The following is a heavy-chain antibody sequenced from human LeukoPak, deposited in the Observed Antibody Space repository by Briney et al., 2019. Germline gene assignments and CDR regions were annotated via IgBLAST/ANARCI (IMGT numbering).Heavy chain of an antibody. CDR2: ISAYNGNT. Sequence: ASVRVSCKASGYTFTNYGISWVRQAPGQGLEWMGWISAYNGNTDYVQKFQGRVTMTTDTSTSTAYMDLRSLKSDDTAMYYCAREVVVPAELDYWGQGTLVTVSS. J-gene: IGHJ4*02. CDR3: AREVVVPAELDY. CDR1: GYTFTNYG. D-gene: IGHD2-2*01. V-gene: IGHV1-18*01.